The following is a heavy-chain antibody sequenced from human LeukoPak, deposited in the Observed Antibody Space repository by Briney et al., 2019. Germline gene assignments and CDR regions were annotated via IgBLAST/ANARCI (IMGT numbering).Heavy chain of an antibody. J-gene: IGHJ5*02. CDR1: GGSFSGYY. V-gene: IGHV4-34*01. CDR3: ARHFFGSETYYNVLDP. CDR2: INHSGRT. Sequence: SETLSLTCAVYGGSFSGYYWSWIRQPPGKGLEWIGEINHSGRTNYNPSLKSRVTISVDTSRNQFSLKLSSVTAADTVVYYCARHFFGSETYYNVLDPWGQGTLVTVSS. D-gene: IGHD3-10*01.